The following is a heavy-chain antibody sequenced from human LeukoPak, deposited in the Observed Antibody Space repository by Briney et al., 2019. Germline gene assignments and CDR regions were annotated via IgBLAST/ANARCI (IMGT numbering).Heavy chain of an antibody. Sequence: PGGSLRLSCAASGFTVSSNYMSWVRQAPGKGLEWVSVIYSGGSTYYADSVRGRFTISRDNSKNTLYLQMNSLRAEDTAVYYCARPHSTGWYDTFDMWGQGTMVTVSS. CDR1: GFTVSSNY. D-gene: IGHD6-19*01. CDR3: ARPHSTGWYDTFDM. CDR2: IYSGGST. J-gene: IGHJ3*02. V-gene: IGHV3-66*02.